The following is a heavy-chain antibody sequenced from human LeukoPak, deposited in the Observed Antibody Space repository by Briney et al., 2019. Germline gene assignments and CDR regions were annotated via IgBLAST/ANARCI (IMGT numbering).Heavy chain of an antibody. Sequence: GGSLRLSCAASGFTFSRNAMNWVRQAPGKGLEWVSFISSSSNYMTYADSVKGRFTISRDNAKNSLYLQMNSLRAEDTAVYYCARPLDSSNNYFDYWGQGTLVTVSA. CDR3: ARPLDSSNNYFDY. CDR1: GFTFSRNA. J-gene: IGHJ4*02. CDR2: ISSSSNYM. D-gene: IGHD6-13*01. V-gene: IGHV3-21*01.